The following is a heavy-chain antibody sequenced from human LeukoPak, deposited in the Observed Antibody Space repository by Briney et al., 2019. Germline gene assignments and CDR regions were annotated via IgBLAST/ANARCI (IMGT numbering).Heavy chain of an antibody. Sequence: SVKVSCKASGGTFSSYAISGVRQAPGQGLEGMGGIIPIFGTANYAQKFQGRVTITTDESTSTAYMELSSLRSEDTAMYYCARSTAGTASEYFQHWGQGTLVTVSS. CDR2: IIPIFGTA. CDR1: GGTFSSYA. J-gene: IGHJ1*01. CDR3: ARSTAGTASEYFQH. D-gene: IGHD6-13*01. V-gene: IGHV1-69*05.